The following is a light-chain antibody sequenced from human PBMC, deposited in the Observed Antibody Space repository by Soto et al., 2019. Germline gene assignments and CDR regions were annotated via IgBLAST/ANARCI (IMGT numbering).Light chain of an antibody. Sequence: DIQLTQSPSFLSASVGDRVTITCRASQGISSYLAWYQQKPGKAPKLLIYAASTLQSGVPSRFSGSGSGPEFTLTISSLQPEDFATYYCQQLNSLWTFGQGTKGEIK. CDR3: QQLNSLWT. CDR2: AAS. J-gene: IGKJ1*01. V-gene: IGKV1-9*01. CDR1: QGISSY.